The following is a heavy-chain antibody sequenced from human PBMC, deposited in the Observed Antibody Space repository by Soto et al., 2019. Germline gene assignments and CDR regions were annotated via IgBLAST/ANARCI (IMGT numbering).Heavy chain of an antibody. J-gene: IGHJ3*02. Sequence: QVQLQQWGAGLVKPSETLSLTCAVYGGFVSSGSYYWSWIRQPPGKGLEWIGEMSHSGGTHFNPSLQSRGTISVVTSKRQFSLKMSSVTAADTALYYGARVVRGTARSVFEAFDIWGAGTMVPVSS. CDR1: GGFVSSGSYY. CDR3: ARVVRGTARSVFEAFDI. D-gene: IGHD2-15*01. V-gene: IGHV4-34*01. CDR2: MSHSGGT.